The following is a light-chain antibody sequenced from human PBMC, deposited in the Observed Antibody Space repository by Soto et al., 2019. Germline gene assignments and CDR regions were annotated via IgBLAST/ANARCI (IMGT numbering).Light chain of an antibody. J-gene: IGKJ1*01. CDR2: GAS. Sequence: EIVLTQSPGTLSSSPGERATLSCGASQSVSSNYLAWYQQKPGQAPRLLIYGASSRATGIPDRFSASGAGTDFTLTIDRLQSEDVAVYFGQQYGDLPWTFGQGTKVDIK. CDR3: QQYGDLPWT. V-gene: IGKV3-20*01. CDR1: QSVSSNY.